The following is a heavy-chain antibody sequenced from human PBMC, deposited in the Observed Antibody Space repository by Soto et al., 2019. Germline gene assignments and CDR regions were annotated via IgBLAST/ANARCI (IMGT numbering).Heavy chain of an antibody. CDR3: ARGSLFVLRGVFYDL. D-gene: IGHD2-15*01. V-gene: IGHV3-7*05. Sequence: EVQLVESGGGLVQPGGSLRLSCEASGYIFSSYWMSWVRQAPGKGLEWVANIKQDGSEKYYVDSVKGRFTISRDNAKNSLYLQMNSRRVEDTAGYYCARGSLFVLRGVFYDLWGQGTLVTVSS. CDR1: GYIFSSYW. J-gene: IGHJ5*02. CDR2: IKQDGSEK.